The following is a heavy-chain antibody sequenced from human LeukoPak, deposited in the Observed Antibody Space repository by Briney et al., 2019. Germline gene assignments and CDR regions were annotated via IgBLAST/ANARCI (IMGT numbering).Heavy chain of an antibody. CDR1: GGSISSYY. D-gene: IGHD6-13*01. CDR2: IYTSGST. Sequence: SETLSLTCAVYGGSISSYYWSWIRQPAGKGLEWIGRIYTSGSTNYNPSLKSRVTMSVDTSKNQFSLKLSSVTAADTAVYYCARQCIAAAGTVCHYMDVWGKGTTVTISS. CDR3: ARQCIAAAGTVCHYMDV. V-gene: IGHV4-59*10. J-gene: IGHJ6*03.